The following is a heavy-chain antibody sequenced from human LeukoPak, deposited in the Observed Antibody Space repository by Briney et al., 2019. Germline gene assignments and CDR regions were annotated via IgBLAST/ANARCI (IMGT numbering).Heavy chain of an antibody. V-gene: IGHV5-51*01. CDR3: AFYGSGSYYTTRDNWFDP. Sequence: GESLKISCKGSGYSFTSYWIGWVRQTPGKGLEWMGIIYPGDSDTRYSPSFQGQVTISADKSISTAYLQWSSLRASDTAMYYCAFYGSGSYYTTRDNWFDPWGQGTLVTVSS. J-gene: IGHJ5*02. CDR1: GYSFTSYW. CDR2: IYPGDSDT. D-gene: IGHD3-10*01.